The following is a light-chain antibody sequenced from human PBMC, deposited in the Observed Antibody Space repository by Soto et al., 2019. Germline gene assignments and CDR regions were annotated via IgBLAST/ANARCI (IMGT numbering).Light chain of an antibody. J-gene: IGKJ4*01. CDR3: QQSYSTPLT. CDR2: AAP. V-gene: IGKV1-39*01. Sequence: DIQMTQSPSSLSASVGDRVTITCRASQSISSYLNWYQQKPGKAPKLLIYAAPSLQSGVPSRFSGSGSGKDFTLTIRSLQPEDFATYDCQQSYSTPLTFGGGTKVEIK. CDR1: QSISSY.